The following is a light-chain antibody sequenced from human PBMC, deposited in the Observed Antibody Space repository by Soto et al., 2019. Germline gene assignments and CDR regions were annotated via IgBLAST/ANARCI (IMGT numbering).Light chain of an antibody. CDR1: QDISNF. V-gene: IGKV1-39*01. Sequence: SRMTPNPSSLSASVGDRVAITFQASQDISNFLNWYQQKPGKAPMLLIYAASSLQSGVPSRFSGSGSGTDFTLTISSLQPEDFATYYCQQSYSTPLPFGGGAKV. J-gene: IGKJ4*01. CDR2: AAS. CDR3: QQSYSTPLP.